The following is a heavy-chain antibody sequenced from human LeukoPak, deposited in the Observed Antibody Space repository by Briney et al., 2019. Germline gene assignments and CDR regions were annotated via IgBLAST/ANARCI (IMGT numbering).Heavy chain of an antibody. Sequence: SETLSLICTVSGGSISSSSYYWGWMRQPPGKGLEWIGSIYYSGSTYYNPSLKSRVTISVDTSKNQFSLKLSSVTAAVTAVYYCARDGAFDIWGQGTMVTVSS. CDR2: IYYSGST. J-gene: IGHJ3*02. CDR3: ARDGAFDI. V-gene: IGHV4-39*07. CDR1: GGSISSSSYY.